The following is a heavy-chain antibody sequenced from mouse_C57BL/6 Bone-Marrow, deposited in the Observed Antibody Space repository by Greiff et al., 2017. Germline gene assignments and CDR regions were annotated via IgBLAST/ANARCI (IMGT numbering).Heavy chain of an antibody. Sequence: QAQLQQSGAELVKPGASVKLSCKASGYTFTSYWMHWVKQRPGQGLEWIGMIHPNSGSTNYNEKFKSKATLTVDKSSSTAYMQLSSLTSEDSAVYYCAREGLLRYFDVWGTGTTVTVSS. CDR2: IHPNSGST. D-gene: IGHD2-3*01. CDR1: GYTFTSYW. V-gene: IGHV1-64*01. CDR3: AREGLLRYFDV. J-gene: IGHJ1*03.